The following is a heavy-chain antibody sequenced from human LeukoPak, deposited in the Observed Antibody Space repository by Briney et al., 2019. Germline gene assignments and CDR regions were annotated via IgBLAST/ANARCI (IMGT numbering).Heavy chain of an antibody. Sequence: SETLSLTCAVSGGSICITNWWSWVRQPPGKGLEWIGEIYHSGSTNYNPSLKSRVTISVDKSKNQFSLKLSSVTAADTAVYYCARDKVPGSHAFGIWGRGTMVTVSS. J-gene: IGHJ3*02. V-gene: IGHV4-4*02. CDR1: GGSICITNW. CDR2: IYHSGST. D-gene: IGHD6-25*01. CDR3: ARDKVPGSHAFGI.